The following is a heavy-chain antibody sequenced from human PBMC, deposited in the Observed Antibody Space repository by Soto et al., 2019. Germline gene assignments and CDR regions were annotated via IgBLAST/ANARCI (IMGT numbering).Heavy chain of an antibody. CDR1: EITFSSYG. CDR2: IWYDGSNK. CDR3: ARDKRGRYHYCLEV. D-gene: IGHD2-15*01. Sequence: GGCLRLSFAASEITFSSYGMHCVRQAPGKGLECVAVIWYDGSNKYYADSVKGRFTISRDNSKNTLYLQMNSLRAEDTAVYYCARDKRGRYHYCLEVWGQETTV. V-gene: IGHV3-33*01. J-gene: IGHJ6*01.